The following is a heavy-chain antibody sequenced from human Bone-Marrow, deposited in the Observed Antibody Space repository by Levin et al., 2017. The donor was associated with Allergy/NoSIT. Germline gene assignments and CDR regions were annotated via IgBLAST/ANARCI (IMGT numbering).Heavy chain of an antibody. J-gene: IGHJ4*02. CDR3: AREYADYYFDY. CDR2: MWFDGSHE. Sequence: GGSLRLSCVASGFTFSSYGMHWVRQAPGKGLEWVAGMWFDGSHENYADSVKGRFTVSRDNSRNTLYLHMTSLRAEDTAVYFCAREYADYYFDYWGQGTLVTVSS. V-gene: IGHV3-33*01. D-gene: IGHD4-17*01. CDR1: GFTFSSYG.